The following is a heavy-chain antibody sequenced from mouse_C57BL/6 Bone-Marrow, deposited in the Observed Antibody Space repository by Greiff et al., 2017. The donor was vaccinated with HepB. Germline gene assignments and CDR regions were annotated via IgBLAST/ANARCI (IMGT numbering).Heavy chain of an antibody. D-gene: IGHD1-1*01. CDR3: ARRNYYYGSSSYYFDY. CDR2: IDPSDSYT. Sequence: QVQLQQPGAELVMPGASVKLSCKASGYTFTSYWMHWVKQRPGQGLEWIGEIDPSDSYTNYNQKFKGKSTLTVDKSSSTAYMQLSSLTSEDSAVYYCARRNYYYGSSSYYFDYWGQGTTLTVSS. J-gene: IGHJ2*01. V-gene: IGHV1-69*01. CDR1: GYTFTSYW.